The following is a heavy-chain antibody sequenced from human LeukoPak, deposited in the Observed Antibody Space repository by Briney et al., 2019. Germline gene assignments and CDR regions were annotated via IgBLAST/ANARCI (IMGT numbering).Heavy chain of an antibody. CDR1: GGSFSGYY. J-gene: IGHJ4*02. CDR2: INHSGST. Sequence: SETLSLTCAVYGGSFSGYYWSWIRQPPGKGLEWIGEINHSGSTNYNPSLKSRVTISVDTSKNQCSLKLSSVTAADTAVYYCARGRSVLRFLPPFDYWGQGTLVTVSP. CDR3: ARGRSVLRFLPPFDY. V-gene: IGHV4-34*01. D-gene: IGHD3-3*01.